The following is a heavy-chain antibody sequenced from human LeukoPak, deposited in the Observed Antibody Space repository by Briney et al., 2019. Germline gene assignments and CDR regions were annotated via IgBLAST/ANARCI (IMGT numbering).Heavy chain of an antibody. CDR2: INCYNGNT. D-gene: IGHD6-13*01. J-gene: IGHJ4*02. CDR3: ARDLGALTSSWYYLSYY. Sequence: GASVKVSCKASGDNFNNNGISWVRQAPGQGLEWMGWINCYNGNTKYSQKIQGRVTMTKDTSTSTVYMELRSLRSDDTAVYYCARDLGALTSSWYYLSYYWGQGTLVTVSS. CDR1: GDNFNNNG. V-gene: IGHV1-18*04.